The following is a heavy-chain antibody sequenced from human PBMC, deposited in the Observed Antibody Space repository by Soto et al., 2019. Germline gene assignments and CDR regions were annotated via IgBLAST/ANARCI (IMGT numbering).Heavy chain of an antibody. CDR1: GYNFTSYD. CDR2: MNPDSGST. V-gene: IGHV1-8*01. Sequence: QVQLVQSGAEVKKPGASVKVSCKTSGYNFTSYDLSWVRQAAGQGLEWMGWMNPDSGSTGYAHNFQGRVTMTRNTAMSTAYIELSSLRSEDTAVYYCARVSRGPLTTFGVIIRYYFDSCGQGTLVTVSS. D-gene: IGHD3-3*01. J-gene: IGHJ4*02. CDR3: ARVSRGPLTTFGVIIRYYFDS.